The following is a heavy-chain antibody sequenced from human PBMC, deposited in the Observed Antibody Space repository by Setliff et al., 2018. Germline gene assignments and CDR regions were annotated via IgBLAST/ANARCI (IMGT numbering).Heavy chain of an antibody. Sequence: GGSLRLSCVASGFSFSTYTVHWVRQAPGKGLEWISADGANEYYADSVKGRFTISRDKSRNTLYLQMTGLRTDDTALYYCAKWDSKYVSGSHYMDVWGKGTTVTVSS. CDR2: ISADGANE. J-gene: IGHJ6*03. CDR3: AKWDSKYVSGSHYMDV. V-gene: IGHV3-30*01. CDR1: GFSFSTYT. D-gene: IGHD3-16*01.